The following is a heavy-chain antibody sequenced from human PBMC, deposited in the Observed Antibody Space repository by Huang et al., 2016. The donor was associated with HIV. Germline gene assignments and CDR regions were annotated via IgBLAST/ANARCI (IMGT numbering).Heavy chain of an antibody. Sequence: VQLIESGGGVVQPGKSLRLSCATSGFILSNYGMHWVRQAPGKGLKGVACIRNDGMKKKYADSVRGRLTVGRDNGNNTLFLQMRSLGVDDTAVYYCARGDYYDSSGYHPGYFDYWGQGILVTVSS. V-gene: IGHV3-33*04. J-gene: IGHJ4*02. CDR2: IRNDGMKK. CDR3: ARGDYYDSSGYHPGYFDY. CDR1: GFILSNYG. D-gene: IGHD3-22*01.